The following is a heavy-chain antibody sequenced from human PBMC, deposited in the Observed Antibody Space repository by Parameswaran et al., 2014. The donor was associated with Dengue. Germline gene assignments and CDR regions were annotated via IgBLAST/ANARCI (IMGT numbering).Heavy chain of an antibody. CDR2: INAGNGNT. CDR3: ARELTVRYGDYAYYYYYGMDV. Sequence: WVRQAPGQRLEWMGWINAGNGNTKYSQKFQGRVTITRDTSASTAYMELSSLRSEDTAVYYCARELTVRYGDYAYYYYYGMDVWGQGTTVTVSS. V-gene: IGHV1-3*01. D-gene: IGHD4-17*01. J-gene: IGHJ6*02.